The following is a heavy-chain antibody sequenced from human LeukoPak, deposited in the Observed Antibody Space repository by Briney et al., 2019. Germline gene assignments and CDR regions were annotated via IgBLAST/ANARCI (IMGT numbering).Heavy chain of an antibody. CDR2: IKHDESEK. CDR1: GFTYNSYW. V-gene: IGHV3-7*04. CDR3: ARGQVTTVTGLAAFDI. J-gene: IGHJ3*02. Sequence: GGSLRLSCAASGFTYNSYWMNWVRQAPGKGLEWVANIKHDESEKYYVDSVKGRFTISRDNAKNSLYLQMNSLRAEDTAVYYCARGQVTTVTGLAAFDIWGQGTMVTVSS. D-gene: IGHD4-17*01.